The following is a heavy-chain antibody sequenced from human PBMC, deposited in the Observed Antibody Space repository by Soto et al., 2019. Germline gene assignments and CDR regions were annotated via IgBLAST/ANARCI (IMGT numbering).Heavy chain of an antibody. CDR2: ISGSGGST. V-gene: IGHV3-23*01. Sequence: EVQLLESGGGLVQPGGSLRLSCAASGFTFSSYAMSWVRQAPGKGLEWVSAISGSGGSTYYADSVKGRFTISRDNSKNTXXLQMNSLSAEDTAVYYCAKGLSYYESSGARHAFDIWGQGTMVTVSS. D-gene: IGHD3-22*01. CDR1: GFTFSSYA. CDR3: AKGLSYYESSGARHAFDI. J-gene: IGHJ3*02.